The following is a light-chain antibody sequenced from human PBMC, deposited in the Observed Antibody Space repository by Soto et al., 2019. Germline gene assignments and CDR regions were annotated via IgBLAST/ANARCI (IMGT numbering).Light chain of an antibody. CDR2: GAS. J-gene: IGKJ5*01. Sequence: DIQMTQSPSSLSASVGDRFTITFRASQDIGNYLAWYQQKPGRVPKLLIYGASTLQSGVPSRFSGSGSGTDFTLTISSLQPEYLATYYCQKYYSGLITFGQGTRLEI. CDR1: QDIGNY. V-gene: IGKV1-27*01. CDR3: QKYYSGLIT.